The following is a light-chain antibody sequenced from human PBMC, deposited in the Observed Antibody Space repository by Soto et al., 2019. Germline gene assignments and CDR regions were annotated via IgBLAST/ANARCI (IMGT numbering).Light chain of an antibody. Sequence: VLTQPPSASGSPGQSVTISCTGTSSDVGGYNYVSWYQQHPGKAPKLMIYEVSKRPSGVPDRFSGSKSGNTASLTVSGLQAEDEADYYCSSYAGSNKVFGTGTKVTVL. J-gene: IGLJ1*01. CDR1: SSDVGGYNY. CDR2: EVS. CDR3: SSYAGSNKV. V-gene: IGLV2-8*01.